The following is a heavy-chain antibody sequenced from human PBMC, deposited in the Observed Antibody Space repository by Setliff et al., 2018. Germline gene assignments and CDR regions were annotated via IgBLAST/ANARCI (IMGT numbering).Heavy chain of an antibody. V-gene: IGHV4-4*08. CDR2: IDTSGST. Sequence: SETLSLTCSVSGGSISNYSWSWIRQPPGKGLEWIGYIDTSGSTNYNPSLERRFSISKDTSKNQLSLNLSFVTAADTAVYYCAREPTHTGYYYLDVWGKGTTVTVSS. D-gene: IGHD2-15*01. CDR1: GGSISNYS. CDR3: AREPTHTGYYYLDV. J-gene: IGHJ6*03.